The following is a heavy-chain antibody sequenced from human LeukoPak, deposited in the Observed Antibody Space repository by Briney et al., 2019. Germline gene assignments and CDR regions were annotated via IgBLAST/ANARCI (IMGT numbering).Heavy chain of an antibody. CDR3: ARDDRWEPAL. Sequence: GGSLRLSCATSGFNFSNYWMTWVRQAPGKGLEWVANIKHDGSEKYYVDSVKGRFTISRDNAKNSLFLQMNSLRAEDTAVYYCARDDRWEPALWGQGTLVTVSS. CDR2: IKHDGSEK. CDR1: GFNFSNYW. D-gene: IGHD1-26*01. J-gene: IGHJ4*02. V-gene: IGHV3-7*01.